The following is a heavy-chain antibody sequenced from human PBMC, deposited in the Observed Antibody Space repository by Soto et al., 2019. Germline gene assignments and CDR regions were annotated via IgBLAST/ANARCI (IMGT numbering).Heavy chain of an antibody. CDR2: IYSDGNT. CDR1: GFTFSSNF. Sequence: EVQLVESGGGLVQPGGYLRLSCGASGFTFSSNFMSWVRQAPGKGLQWASIIYSDGNTYYADSVKGRFTISRDVSKNTLYLQMNSLRADDTAVYYCARVNPPYPWGQGTLVTVSS. J-gene: IGHJ5*02. CDR3: ARVNPPYP. V-gene: IGHV3-66*01.